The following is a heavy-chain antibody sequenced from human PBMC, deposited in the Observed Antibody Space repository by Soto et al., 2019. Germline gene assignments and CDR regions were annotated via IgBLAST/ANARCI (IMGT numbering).Heavy chain of an antibody. CDR1: GYTFTSYG. CDR2: ISGFNGNT. J-gene: IGHJ4*02. Sequence: QVQLVQSGAEVKKPGASVKVSCKTSGYTFTSYGVSWVRQAPGQGLEWLGWISGFNGNTNYAHKVQGRVLLTTDASTSTAYMEFRSLRSDDTAVYYCARSPQHYYDSSGTTYYWGQGTLVTVSS. CDR3: ARSPQHYYDSSGTTYY. V-gene: IGHV1-18*01. D-gene: IGHD3-22*01.